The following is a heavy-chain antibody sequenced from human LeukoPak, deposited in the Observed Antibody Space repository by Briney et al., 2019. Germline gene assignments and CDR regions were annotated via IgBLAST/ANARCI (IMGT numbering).Heavy chain of an antibody. V-gene: IGHV4-39*07. Sequence: SETLSLTCTVSGGSISSSSYYWGWIRQPPGKGLEWIGSIYYSGSTYYNPSLKSRVTISVDTSKNQFSLKLSSVTAADTAVYYCARDPDQYRSSPIDYWGQGTLVTVSS. CDR2: IYYSGST. J-gene: IGHJ4*02. D-gene: IGHD6-13*01. CDR3: ARDPDQYRSSPIDY. CDR1: GGSISSSSYY.